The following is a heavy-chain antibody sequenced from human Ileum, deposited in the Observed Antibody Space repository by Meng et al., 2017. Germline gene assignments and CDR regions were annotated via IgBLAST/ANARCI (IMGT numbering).Heavy chain of an antibody. J-gene: IGHJ4*02. CDR3: AREGAYNGGDY. D-gene: IGHD1-1*01. CDR2: MNTDKGNT. CDR1: GYTFTTYG. V-gene: IGHV1-18*01. Sequence: QVQLVQAGAEVKKPGASAKVSCKASGYTFTTYGISWVRQDPGQGIEWMGWMNTDKGNTNYAQKFQGRVTMTRDTSTSTAYMELRSLRSDDTAVYYCAREGAYNGGDYWGQGTLVTVSS.